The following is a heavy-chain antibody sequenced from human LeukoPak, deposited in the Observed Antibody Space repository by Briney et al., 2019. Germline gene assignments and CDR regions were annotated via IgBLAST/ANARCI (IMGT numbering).Heavy chain of an antibody. D-gene: IGHD3-9*01. CDR1: GFTFSSYA. J-gene: IGHJ5*02. V-gene: IGHV3-23*01. Sequence: GGSLRLSCAASGFTFSSYAMSWVGQGPGKGLEWVSTISGNGGDTYSADSVKGRFTISRDNSKNTLYLQMNSLRVGDTAVYYCASAFLTGYYRNWFDPWGQGTLVTVSS. CDR2: ISGNGGDT. CDR3: ASAFLTGYYRNWFDP.